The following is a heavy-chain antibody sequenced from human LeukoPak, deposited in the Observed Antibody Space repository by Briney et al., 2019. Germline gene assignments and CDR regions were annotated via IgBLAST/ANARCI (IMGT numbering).Heavy chain of an antibody. V-gene: IGHV3-7*01. J-gene: IGHJ4*02. CDR3: ASGLY. CDR1: GFTFRSSW. Sequence: GGSLRLSCAASGFTFRSSWMNWFRQSSGKGLEWVANINQDGSEKYYVDSVKSRFTISRDNAKNSLYLQINSLRAEDTAVYYCASGLYWGQGTLVTVSS. CDR2: INQDGSEK.